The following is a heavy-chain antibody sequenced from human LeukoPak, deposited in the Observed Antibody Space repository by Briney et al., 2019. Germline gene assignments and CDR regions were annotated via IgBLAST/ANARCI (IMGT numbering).Heavy chain of an antibody. CDR1: GGSISSTSYF. J-gene: IGHJ5*02. CDR3: ARGGSWNLNWFDP. V-gene: IGHV4-61*02. Sequence: PSETLSLTCTVSGGSISSTSYFWSWIRQPAGKGLEWIGRIYTSGSTNYNPSLKSRVTISIDTSKNQFSLKLISVTAADTAVYYCARGGSWNLNWFDPWGQGTLVTVSS. D-gene: IGHD6-13*01. CDR2: IYTSGST.